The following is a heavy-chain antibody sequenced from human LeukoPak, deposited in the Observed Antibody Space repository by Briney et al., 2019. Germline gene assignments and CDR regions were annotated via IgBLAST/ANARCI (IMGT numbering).Heavy chain of an antibody. V-gene: IGHV4-59*01. J-gene: IGHJ5*02. Sequence: PSETLSLSCSVSGDSITGYSWSWIRQTPGKGLEWIGYIYYNGDTHYNPSLNSRLSMSVDTPKKQFSLNLRSVTAADTAVYYCVRGPYGSSISNWFDPWGQGLLVTVSS. CDR3: VRGPYGSSISNWFDP. CDR1: GDSITGYS. D-gene: IGHD3-10*01. CDR2: IYYNGDT.